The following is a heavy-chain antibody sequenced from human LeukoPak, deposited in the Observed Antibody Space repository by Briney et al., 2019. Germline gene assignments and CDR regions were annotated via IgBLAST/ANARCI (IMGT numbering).Heavy chain of an antibody. D-gene: IGHD2-15*01. Sequence: GGSLRLSCAASGFTFSSYSMNWVRQAPGKGLEWVSYISSSSSTIYYADSVKGRFTISRDNAKNSLYLQMNSLRAEDTAVYYCARDCSGGSCPRIGKAFDIWGQGTMVTVSS. CDR1: GFTFSSYS. CDR3: ARDCSGGSCPRIGKAFDI. V-gene: IGHV3-48*04. J-gene: IGHJ3*02. CDR2: ISSSSSTI.